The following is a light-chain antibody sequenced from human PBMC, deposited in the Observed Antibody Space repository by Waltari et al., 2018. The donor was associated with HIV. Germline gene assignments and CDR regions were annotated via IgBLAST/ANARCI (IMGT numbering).Light chain of an antibody. J-gene: IGKJ1*01. Sequence: DIQMTQSPSTLSASVGDRVRITCRASQSISSWLAWFQQKPGKAPRRLIYKASILESGVPSRFSGSGSGTEFTLTISSLQPDDFATYYCQHYNSYPWTFGQGTKVEIK. CDR2: KAS. CDR3: QHYNSYPWT. V-gene: IGKV1-5*03. CDR1: QSISSW.